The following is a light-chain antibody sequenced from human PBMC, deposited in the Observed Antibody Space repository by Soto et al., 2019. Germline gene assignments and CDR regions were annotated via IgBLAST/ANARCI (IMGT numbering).Light chain of an antibody. CDR2: EVT. J-gene: IGLJ3*02. CDR1: SSDVGNYNS. Sequence: QSALTQPASVSGSPGQSITIPCTGTSSDVGNYNSVSWYQQHPGKVPKLIIYEVTTRPSGVFNRFSGSKSGNTASLTISGLQAEDEADYYCSSYRSGNTLVFGSGTKLT. CDR3: SSYRSGNTLV. V-gene: IGLV2-14*03.